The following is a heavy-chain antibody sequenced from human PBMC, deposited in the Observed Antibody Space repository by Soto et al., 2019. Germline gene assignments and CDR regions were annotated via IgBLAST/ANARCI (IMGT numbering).Heavy chain of an antibody. CDR1: GYTFTSYG. CDR2: ISAYNGNT. D-gene: IGHD1-26*01. Sequence: GASVKVSCKASGYTFTSYGISWVRQAPGQGLEWMGWISAYNGNTNYAQKLQGRVTMTTDTSTSTAYMELRSLRSDDTAVYYCARDKPKWELPETTSRNLDYWGQGTLVTVSS. V-gene: IGHV1-18*01. J-gene: IGHJ4*02. CDR3: ARDKPKWELPETTSRNLDY.